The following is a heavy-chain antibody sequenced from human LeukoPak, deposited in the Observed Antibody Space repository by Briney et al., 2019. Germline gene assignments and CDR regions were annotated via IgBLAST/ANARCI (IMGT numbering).Heavy chain of an antibody. CDR1: GFTFSSYA. J-gene: IGHJ4*02. V-gene: IGHV3-23*01. D-gene: IGHD2-21*01. CDR3: SRRYSAHYFDY. CDR2: ISGSGGST. Sequence: GGSLRLSCAASGFTFSSYAVSWVRQAPGKGLEWVSAISGSGGSTYYADSVKGRFTISRDNSKNTLYLQMNSLRAEDTAVYYCSRRYSAHYFDYCGQGTLVTVSS.